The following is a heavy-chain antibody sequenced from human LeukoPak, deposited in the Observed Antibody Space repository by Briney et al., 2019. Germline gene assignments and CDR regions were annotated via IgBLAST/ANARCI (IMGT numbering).Heavy chain of an antibody. V-gene: IGHV4-30-4*08. J-gene: IGHJ3*02. CDR1: GGSISSGDYY. CDR3: AIKDFGDAFDI. Sequence: SSQTLSLACTVSGGSISSGDYYWSWIRQPPGKGLEWIGYIYYSGSTYYNPSLKSRVTISVDTSKNQFSLKLSSVTAADTAVYYCAIKDFGDAFDIWGQGTMVTVSS. CDR2: IYYSGST. D-gene: IGHD3-16*01.